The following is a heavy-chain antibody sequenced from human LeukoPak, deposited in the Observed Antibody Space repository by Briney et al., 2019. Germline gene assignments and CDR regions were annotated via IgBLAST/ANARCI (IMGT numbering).Heavy chain of an antibody. V-gene: IGHV1-2*02. CDR2: INPNSGGT. Sequence: GASVKVSCKASGYTFTGYYMHWVRQAPGQGLEWMGWINPNSGGTNYAQKFQGRVTMTRDTSISTAYMELSRLRSDDTAVYYCARVRITTVRGVIISNGFDIWGQGTMVTVSS. CDR3: ARVRITTVRGVIISNGFDI. CDR1: GYTFTGYY. D-gene: IGHD3-10*01. J-gene: IGHJ3*02.